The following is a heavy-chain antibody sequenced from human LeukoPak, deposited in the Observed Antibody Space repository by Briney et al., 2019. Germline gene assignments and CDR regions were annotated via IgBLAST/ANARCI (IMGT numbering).Heavy chain of an antibody. D-gene: IGHD2-15*01. Sequence: SQTLSLTCTVAGPSISRGDYCWSWIRQPPGKGLDWIGYIYYSGCTYYTPSLKSRVTISVDTSKNQFSLKLSSVTAADTAVYYCARVDHYYYYGMDVWGQGTTVTVSS. J-gene: IGHJ6*02. V-gene: IGHV4-30-4*01. CDR1: GPSISRGDYC. CDR2: IYYSGCT. CDR3: ARVDHYYYYGMDV.